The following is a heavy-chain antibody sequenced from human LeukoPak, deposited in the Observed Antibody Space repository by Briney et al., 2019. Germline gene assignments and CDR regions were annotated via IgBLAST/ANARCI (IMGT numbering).Heavy chain of an antibody. D-gene: IGHD4-11*01. CDR2: VYYNGDT. V-gene: IGHV4-39*01. CDR1: GGSISSSSHY. Sequence: SETLSLTCTVSGGSISSSSHYWGWIRQPPGKGLEWIGSVYYNGDTYYNPSLKSRAITSVDTSRNQFSLRLSSVTAADMAIYYCARHKAYSDYVSDWGQGTLVTVST. CDR3: ARHKAYSDYVSD. J-gene: IGHJ4*02.